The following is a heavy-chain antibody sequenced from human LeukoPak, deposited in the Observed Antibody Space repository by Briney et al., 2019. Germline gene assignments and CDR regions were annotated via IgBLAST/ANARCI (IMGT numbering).Heavy chain of an antibody. V-gene: IGHV3-23*01. CDR2: ISGSGGST. CDR1: GFTFSSYA. J-gene: IGHJ4*02. CDR3: AKDSMVRVREPLFDY. D-gene: IGHD3-10*01. Sequence: GGSLRLSCAAPGFTFSSYAMSWVRQAPGKGLEWVSAISGSGGSTYYADSVKGRFTISRDNSKNTLYLQMNSLRAEDTAVYYCAKDSMVRVREPLFDYWGQGTLVTVSS.